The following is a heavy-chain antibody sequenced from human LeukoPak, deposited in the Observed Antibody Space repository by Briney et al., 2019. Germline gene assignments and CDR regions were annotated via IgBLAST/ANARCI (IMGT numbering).Heavy chain of an antibody. D-gene: IGHD6-19*01. CDR3: ARCYSSGWYLGWDNWFDP. CDR2: INHSGST. CDR1: GGSFSGYY. J-gene: IGHJ5*02. V-gene: IGHV4-34*01. Sequence: SETLSLTCAVYGGSFSGYYWSWIRQPPGKGLEWIGEINHSGSTNYNPSLKSRVTISVDTSKNQFSLKLSSVTAADTAVYYCARCYSSGWYLGWDNWFDPWGQGTLVTVSS.